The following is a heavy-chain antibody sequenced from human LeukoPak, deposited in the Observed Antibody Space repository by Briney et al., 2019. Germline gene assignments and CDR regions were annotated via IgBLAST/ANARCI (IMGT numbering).Heavy chain of an antibody. D-gene: IGHD2-2*01. CDR1: GDSVSSNSAA. CDR2: TYYRSKWYN. Sequence: SQTLSLTCAISGDSVSSNSAAWNWIGQSPSRGLEWLGRTYYRSKWYNDYAVSVKSRITINPDTSKNQFSLQLNSVTPEDTAVYYCARANRYCSSTSCYARFDYWGQGTLVTVSS. J-gene: IGHJ4*02. CDR3: ARANRYCSSTSCYARFDY. V-gene: IGHV6-1*01.